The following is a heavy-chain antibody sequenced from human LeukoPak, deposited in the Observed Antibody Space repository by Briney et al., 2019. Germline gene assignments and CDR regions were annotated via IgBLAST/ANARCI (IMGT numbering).Heavy chain of an antibody. CDR1: GFTFTSYS. V-gene: IGHV3-21*01. J-gene: IGHJ4*02. CDR2: ISSSSSYI. D-gene: IGHD4-17*01. Sequence: GGSLGLSCAASGFTFTSYSMNWVRQAPGKGLEWVSSISSSSSYIYYADSVKGRFTISRDNAKNSLYLQMNSLRAEDTAVYYCARDLYGDYAGDYWGQGTLVTVSS. CDR3: ARDLYGDYAGDY.